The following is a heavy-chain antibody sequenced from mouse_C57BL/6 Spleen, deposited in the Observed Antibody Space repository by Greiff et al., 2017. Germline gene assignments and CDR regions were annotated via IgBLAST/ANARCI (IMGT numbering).Heavy chain of an antibody. D-gene: IGHD3-2*02. J-gene: IGHJ4*01. V-gene: IGHV1-18*01. CDR2: INPNNGGT. CDR3: ARWAQGARLYAMDY. Sequence: EVQLQQSGPELVKPGASVKIPCKASGYTFTDYNMDWVKQSHGKSLEWIGDINPNNGGTIYNQKFKGKATLTVDKSSSTAYMELRSLTSEDTAVYYCARWAQGARLYAMDYWGQGTSVTVSS. CDR1: GYTFTDYN.